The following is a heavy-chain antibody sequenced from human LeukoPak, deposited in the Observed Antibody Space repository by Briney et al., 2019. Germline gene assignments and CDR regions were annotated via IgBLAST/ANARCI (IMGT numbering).Heavy chain of an antibody. Sequence: SETLSLTCTVSGDSINSHYWSWIRQPPGKGLEWIGFIYTRGSTNYNPSLKSRVTMSGDTSKNQVSLTLNSVTAADTAVYYCAGAIGYCSGTSCWNFDYWGQGTLVTVSS. CDR2: IYTRGST. D-gene: IGHD2-2*01. J-gene: IGHJ4*02. CDR3: AGAIGYCSGTSCWNFDY. V-gene: IGHV4-4*09. CDR1: GDSINSHY.